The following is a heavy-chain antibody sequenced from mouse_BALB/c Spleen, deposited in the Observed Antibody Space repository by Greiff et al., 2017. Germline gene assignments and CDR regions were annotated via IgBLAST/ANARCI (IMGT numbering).Heavy chain of an antibody. CDR1: GYTFTSYY. D-gene: IGHD2-1*01. V-gene: IGHV1S56*01. J-gene: IGHJ4*01. CDR2: IYPGNVNT. CDR3: ARRSLLWYHYYAMDY. Sequence: QVQLKQSGPELVKPGASVRISCKASGYTFTSYYIHWVKQRPGQGLEWIGWIYPGNVNTKYNEKFKGKATLTADKSSSTAYMQLSSLTSEDSAVYFCARRSLLWYHYYAMDYWGQGTSVTVSS.